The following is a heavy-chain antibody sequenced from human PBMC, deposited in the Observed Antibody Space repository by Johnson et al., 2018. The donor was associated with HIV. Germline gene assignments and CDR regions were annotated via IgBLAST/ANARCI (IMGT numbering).Heavy chain of an antibody. CDR2: ISYDGSNK. Sequence: QVQLVESGGDVVQPGRSLRLSCAASGFTFSSYGMHWVRQAPGKGLEWVAVISYDGSNKYYADSVKGRFTISRDNSKNMLYLKMNSLRAEDTAVYYCAKDSDKWAISGDDAFDIWGQGTMVTVSS. V-gene: IGHV3-30*18. D-gene: IGHD1-26*01. J-gene: IGHJ3*02. CDR1: GFTFSSYG. CDR3: AKDSDKWAISGDDAFDI.